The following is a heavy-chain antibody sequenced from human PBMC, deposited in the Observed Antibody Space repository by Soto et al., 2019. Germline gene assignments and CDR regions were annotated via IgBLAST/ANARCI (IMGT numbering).Heavy chain of an antibody. J-gene: IGHJ6*02. V-gene: IGHV1-46*01. CDR3: ARSRSMGDWSASVTTHAYGMDV. CDR2: INPSGGYT. CDR1: GYTFTSYY. Sequence: QVQLVQSGAEVKKPGASVKVSCQTSGYTFTSYYIHWVRQAPGQGLAWMGIINPSGGYTKYSKKFQDRVTMTRDAATNIVYMELSSLTSEDTAVYFCARSRSMGDWSASVTTHAYGMDVWGQGTTVTVSS. D-gene: IGHD3-3*01.